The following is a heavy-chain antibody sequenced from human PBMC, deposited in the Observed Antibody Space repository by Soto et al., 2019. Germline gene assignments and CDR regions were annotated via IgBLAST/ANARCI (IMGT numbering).Heavy chain of an antibody. V-gene: IGHV1-46*01. CDR3: AGDGIAAAGTGYYYGMDV. D-gene: IGHD6-13*01. CDR1: GYTFTSYY. J-gene: IGHJ6*02. CDR2: INPSGGST. Sequence: QVQLVQSGAEVKKPGASVKVSCKASGYTFTSYYMHWVRQAPGQGLEWMGIINPSGGSTSYAQKFQGRVTMTRDTSTSTVYMELSSLRSEDTAVYYCAGDGIAAAGTGYYYGMDVWGQGTTVTVSS.